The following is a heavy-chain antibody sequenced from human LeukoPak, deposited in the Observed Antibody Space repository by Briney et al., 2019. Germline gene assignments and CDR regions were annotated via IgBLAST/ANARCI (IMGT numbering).Heavy chain of an antibody. V-gene: IGHV3-30-3*01. D-gene: IGHD2-21*02. CDR3: ARERQDTVIHSGAFDI. J-gene: IGHJ3*02. Sequence: GRSLRLSCAASGFTFSNYFMHWVRQAPGKGLEWVADIASDGGHTFYVESVKGRFTISRDNSKNTLYLQMNSLGPEDTAVYFCARERQDTVIHSGAFDIWGQGTMVTVSS. CDR1: GFTFSNYF. CDR2: IASDGGHT.